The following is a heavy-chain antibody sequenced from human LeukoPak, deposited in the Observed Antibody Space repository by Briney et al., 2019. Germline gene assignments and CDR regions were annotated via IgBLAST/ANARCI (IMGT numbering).Heavy chain of an antibody. J-gene: IGHJ4*02. V-gene: IGHV4-59*01. D-gene: IGHD5-18*01. CDR1: GGSISSYY. Sequence: SETLSLTCTVSGGSISSYYWSWIRQPPGKGLEWIGYIYYSESTNYNPSLKSRVTISVDTSKNQFSLKLSSVTAADTAVYYCARGMTATGYWGQGTLVTVSS. CDR2: IYYSEST. CDR3: ARGMTATGY.